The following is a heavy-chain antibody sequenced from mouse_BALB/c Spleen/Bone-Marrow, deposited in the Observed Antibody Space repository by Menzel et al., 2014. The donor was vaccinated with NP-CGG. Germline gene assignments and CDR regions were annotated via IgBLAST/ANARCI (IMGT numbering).Heavy chain of an antibody. CDR2: INPSNGRT. CDR3: ARTYGDSPYFYGMDY. Sequence: QVQLKESGAELVKPGTSVKLSCKTSGYTFTSYWMHWVKQRPGQGLEWIGEINPSNGRTTYNEKFKNKATLTVDKSSSTAYMQLSSLTSEDSAVYFCARTYGDSPYFYGMDYWGQGTSVTVSS. D-gene: IGHD2-13*01. CDR1: GYTFTSYW. J-gene: IGHJ4*01. V-gene: IGHV1S81*02.